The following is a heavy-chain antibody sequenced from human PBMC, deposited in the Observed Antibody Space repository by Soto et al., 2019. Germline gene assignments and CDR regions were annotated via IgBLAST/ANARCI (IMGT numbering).Heavy chain of an antibody. D-gene: IGHD1-1*01. J-gene: IGHJ4*02. CDR1: GGSISSYY. CDR3: ARVHDREPYYFDY. V-gene: IGHV4-59*01. CDR2: IYYSGST. Sequence: SETLSLTCTVSGGSISSYYWSWIRQPPGKGLEWIGYIYYSGSTNYNPSLKSRVTISVDTSKNQFSLKVSSVTAADTAVYYCARVHDREPYYFDYWGQGTLVTVS.